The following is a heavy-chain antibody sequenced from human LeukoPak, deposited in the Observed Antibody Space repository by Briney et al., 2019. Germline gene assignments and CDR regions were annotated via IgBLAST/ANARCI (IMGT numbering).Heavy chain of an antibody. J-gene: IGHJ3*01. V-gene: IGHV5-51*01. CDR2: IYARDYDT. Sequence: RESVKISCKGSGFTSTNYWIAWVRQVPGKALEWMVIIYARDYDTRFSPSFQGGQVTISADKSFTSVYLQWSSLKASDTAMYYCARLSRGWSGIFDVWGQGTMVTVS. CDR1: GFTSTNYW. CDR3: ARLSRGWSGIFDV. D-gene: IGHD6-19*01.